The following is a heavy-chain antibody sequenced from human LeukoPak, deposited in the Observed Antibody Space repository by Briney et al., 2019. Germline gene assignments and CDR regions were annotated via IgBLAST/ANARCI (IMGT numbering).Heavy chain of an antibody. V-gene: IGHV3-30*03. Sequence: GGSLRPSCVASGFTFSSLGMHWVRQAPGKGLEWVAVISSDGSKKNYADSVKGRLTLSRDNSKNTVYLQMNSLRAEDTAVYYCVSFYETYWGRGTLVTVSS. CDR3: VSFYETY. CDR2: ISSDGSKK. CDR1: GFTFSSLG. J-gene: IGHJ4*02. D-gene: IGHD2/OR15-2a*01.